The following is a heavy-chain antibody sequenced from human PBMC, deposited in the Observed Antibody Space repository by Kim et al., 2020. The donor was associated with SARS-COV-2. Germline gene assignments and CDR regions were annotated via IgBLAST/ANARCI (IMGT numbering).Heavy chain of an antibody. CDR1: GFTFSNAW. D-gene: IGHD3-10*01. CDR2: IKSKTDGGTT. CDR3: TTDPTWFTYGSGSVY. V-gene: IGHV3-15*01. Sequence: GGSLRLSCAASGFTFSNAWMSWVRQTPGMGLEWVGRIKSKTDGGTTDYAAPVKGRFTISRDASKNTLYLQMNSLKTEDTAVYYCTTDPTWFTYGSGSVYWGQGTLVTVSS. J-gene: IGHJ4*02.